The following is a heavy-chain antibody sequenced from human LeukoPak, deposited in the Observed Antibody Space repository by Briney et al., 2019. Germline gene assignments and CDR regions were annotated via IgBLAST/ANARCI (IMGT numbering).Heavy chain of an antibody. Sequence: SETLSLTCTVSGGSISSSSYYWGWIRQPPGKGLEWIGSIYYSGSTYYNPSLKSRVTISVDTSKNQFSLKLSSVTAADTAVYYCARQGMITFGGVTTPIDYWGQGPLVTVSS. CDR1: GGSISSSSYY. V-gene: IGHV4-39*01. J-gene: IGHJ4*02. CDR2: IYYSGST. CDR3: ARQGMITFGGVTTPIDY. D-gene: IGHD3-16*01.